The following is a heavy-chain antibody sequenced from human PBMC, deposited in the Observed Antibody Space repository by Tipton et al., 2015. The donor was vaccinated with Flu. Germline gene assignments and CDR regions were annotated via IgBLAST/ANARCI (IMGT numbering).Heavy chain of an antibody. V-gene: IGHV4-59*01. CDR3: ARDLGSSGSFDY. D-gene: IGHD6-13*01. J-gene: IGHJ4*02. Sequence: TLSLTCTVSGGSISSYYWSWIRQPPGKGLEWIGYIYYSGSTNYNPSLKSRVTISVDTSKNQFSLKLSSVTAVDTAVYYCARDLGSSGSFDYWGQGTLVTVSS. CDR1: GGSISSYY. CDR2: IYYSGST.